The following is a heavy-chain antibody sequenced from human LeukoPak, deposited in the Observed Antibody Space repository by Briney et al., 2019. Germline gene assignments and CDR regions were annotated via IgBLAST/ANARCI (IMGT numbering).Heavy chain of an antibody. CDR1: GFTFGDYA. Sequence: PGRSLRLSCTASGFTFGDYAMSWVRQAPGKGLEWVGFIRSKAYGGTTEYAASVKGRSTISRDDSKSIAYLQMNSLKTEDTAVYYCTRDSTLDYDFWSGYPHWFDPWGQGTLVTVSS. V-gene: IGHV3-49*04. D-gene: IGHD3-3*01. CDR2: IRSKAYGGTT. J-gene: IGHJ5*02. CDR3: TRDSTLDYDFWSGYPHWFDP.